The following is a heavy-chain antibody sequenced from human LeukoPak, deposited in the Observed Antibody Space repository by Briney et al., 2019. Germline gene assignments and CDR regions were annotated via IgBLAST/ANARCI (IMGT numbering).Heavy chain of an antibody. CDR3: ARGRVSSSTWYSTYYYYFYMDV. J-gene: IGHJ6*03. CDR2: IYYRGST. Sequence: SETLSLTCTVSGGSISSSSYSWGWIRQPPGKGLEWMGNIYYRGSTYYNPSLKSRVTISVDTSKNQFSLRLRSVTAADTAVYFCARGRVSSSTWYSTYYYYFYMDVWGKGTTVTVSS. V-gene: IGHV4-39*07. D-gene: IGHD1-1*01. CDR1: GGSISSSSYS.